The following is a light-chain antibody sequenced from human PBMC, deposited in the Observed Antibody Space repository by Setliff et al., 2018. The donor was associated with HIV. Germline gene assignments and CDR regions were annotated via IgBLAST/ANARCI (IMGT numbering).Light chain of an antibody. CDR1: NIGSKS. Sequence: SYELAQPPSVSVAPGKTARLTCGGNNIGSKSVHWFQQKPGQAPVVVVHDDSNRPSGIPERFSGSNSGNTATLTISRVEAGDEADYYCQVWDSGSEREVFGTGTKVTVL. CDR2: DDS. J-gene: IGLJ1*01. V-gene: IGLV3-21*03. CDR3: QVWDSGSEREV.